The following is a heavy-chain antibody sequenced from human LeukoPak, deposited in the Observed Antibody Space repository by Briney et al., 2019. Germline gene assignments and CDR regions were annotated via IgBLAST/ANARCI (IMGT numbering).Heavy chain of an antibody. D-gene: IGHD2-15*01. Sequence: GESLKIPCKGSGYSFTSYWFGWVRQMPGKGLEWMGIIYPGDSDTRYSPSFQGQVTIPADKSISTAYLQWSSLKASDTAMYYCATPFSYCSGGSCYHAFDIWGQGTMVTVSS. V-gene: IGHV5-51*01. J-gene: IGHJ3*02. CDR2: IYPGDSDT. CDR1: GYSFTSYW. CDR3: ATPFSYCSGGSCYHAFDI.